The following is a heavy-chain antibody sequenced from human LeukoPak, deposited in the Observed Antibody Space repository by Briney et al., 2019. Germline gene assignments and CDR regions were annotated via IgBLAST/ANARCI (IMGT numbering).Heavy chain of an antibody. Sequence: SQTLSLTCTVSGGSISSGGYYWSWIRQHPGKGLEWIGYIYYSGSTYYNPSLKSRITISVDTSKNHFSLRLSSVTAAGTAVYYCARGGYCSSTSCYTSFDNWGQGTLVTVSS. CDR1: GGSISSGGYY. CDR3: ARGGYCSSTSCYTSFDN. V-gene: IGHV4-31*03. D-gene: IGHD2-2*03. J-gene: IGHJ4*02. CDR2: IYYSGST.